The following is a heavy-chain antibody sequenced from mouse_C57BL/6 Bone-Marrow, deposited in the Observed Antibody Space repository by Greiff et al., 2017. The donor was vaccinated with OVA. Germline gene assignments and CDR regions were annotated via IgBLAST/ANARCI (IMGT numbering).Heavy chain of an antibody. J-gene: IGHJ3*01. Sequence: VQLQQSGPGLVQPSQSLSITCTVSGFSLTSYGVHWVRQSPGKGLEWLGVIWRGGSTDYNAAFISSLSIRKDNTKCHAFYNMISLQADDTAIYYCSRCYGSSSWFADWGKGTLVTVSA. CDR3: SRCYGSSSWFAD. V-gene: IGHV2-2*01. CDR2: IWRGGST. CDR1: GFSLTSYG. D-gene: IGHD1-1*01.